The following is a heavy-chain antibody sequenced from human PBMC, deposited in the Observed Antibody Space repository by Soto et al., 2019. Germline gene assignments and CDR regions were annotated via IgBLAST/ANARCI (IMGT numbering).Heavy chain of an antibody. V-gene: IGHV4-34*01. J-gene: IGHJ6*02. CDR1: GGSFSGYY. CDR2: IYHSGST. Sequence: SETLSLTCAVYGGSFSGYYWSWIRQPPGKGLEWIGEIYHSGSTNYNPSLKSRVTISVDKSKNQFSLKLSSVTAADTAVYYCARDSGRIVGTAGGAYYYYYYGMDVWGQGTTVTVSS. CDR3: ARDSGRIVGTAGGAYYYYYYGMDV. D-gene: IGHD1-26*01.